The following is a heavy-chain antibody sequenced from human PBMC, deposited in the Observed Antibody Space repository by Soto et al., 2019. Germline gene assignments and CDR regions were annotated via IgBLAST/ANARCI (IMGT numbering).Heavy chain of an antibody. Sequence: QVQLVESGGGVVQPGRSLRLSCAASGFTFSSYGMHWVRQAPGKGLEWVAVISYDGSNKYYADSVKGRFTISRDNSKNTLYLQMNSLRAEDTAVYYCAKVRSSGWDEYGMDVWGQGTTVTVSS. V-gene: IGHV3-30*18. D-gene: IGHD6-19*01. CDR3: AKVRSSGWDEYGMDV. J-gene: IGHJ6*02. CDR2: ISYDGSNK. CDR1: GFTFSSYG.